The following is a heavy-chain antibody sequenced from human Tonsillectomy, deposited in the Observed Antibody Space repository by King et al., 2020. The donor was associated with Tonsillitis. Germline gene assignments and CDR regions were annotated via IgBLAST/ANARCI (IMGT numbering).Heavy chain of an antibody. Sequence: VQLVESGGGLIQPGRSLRLSCAASGLIVSDNNMNWVRQAPGKGLEWVSNINAGGITYYSDSVKGRFTISRDISKNTVYLQMDSLRAEDTAVYYCARDADWGPLCAFDIWGQETMVTVSS. V-gene: IGHV3-53*01. D-gene: IGHD3-9*01. CDR3: ARDADWGPLCAFDI. J-gene: IGHJ3*02. CDR1: GLIVSDNN. CDR2: INAGGIT.